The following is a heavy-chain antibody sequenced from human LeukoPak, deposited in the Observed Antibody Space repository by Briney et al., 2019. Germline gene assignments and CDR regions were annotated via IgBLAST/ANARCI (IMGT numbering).Heavy chain of an antibody. Sequence: GASVKVSCKASGGTFSSYAISWVRQAPGQGLEWRGGIFPIFGTANYAQKFQGRVTITADESTSTAYMELSSLRSEDTAVYYCARDPEGYDSSGYYSWDVWGQGTTVTVSS. V-gene: IGHV1-69*13. D-gene: IGHD3-22*01. CDR1: GGTFSSYA. CDR3: ARDPEGYDSSGYYSWDV. CDR2: IFPIFGTA. J-gene: IGHJ6*02.